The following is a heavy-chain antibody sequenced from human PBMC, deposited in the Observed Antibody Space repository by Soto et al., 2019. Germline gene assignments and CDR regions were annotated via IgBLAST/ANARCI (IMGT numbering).Heavy chain of an antibody. CDR3: ARHSGYDYVFDY. V-gene: IGHV1-2*02. Sequence: ASVKVSCKSSGYTFTGYYIHWVRQAPGQGLEWMGWINPNNGDTHYAQKFQGRVTMTRDTSTSTAYMELSSLRFDDTAVYYCARHSGYDYVFDYWGQGTLVTVS. D-gene: IGHD5-12*01. CDR1: GYTFTGYY. J-gene: IGHJ4*02. CDR2: INPNNGDT.